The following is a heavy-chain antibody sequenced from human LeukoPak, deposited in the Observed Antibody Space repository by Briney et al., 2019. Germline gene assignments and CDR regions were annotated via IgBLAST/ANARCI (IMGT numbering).Heavy chain of an antibody. CDR3: AREYYYDSSGRRWFDP. J-gene: IGHJ5*02. CDR2: ISSSSSYI. V-gene: IGHV3-21*01. Sequence: PGGSLRLSCAASGFTFSSYSMNWVRQAPGKGLEWVSSISSSSSYIYYADSVKGRFTISRDNAKNSLYLQMNSLRAEDTGVYYCAREYYYDSSGRRWFDPWGQGTPVTVSS. D-gene: IGHD3-22*01. CDR1: GFTFSSYS.